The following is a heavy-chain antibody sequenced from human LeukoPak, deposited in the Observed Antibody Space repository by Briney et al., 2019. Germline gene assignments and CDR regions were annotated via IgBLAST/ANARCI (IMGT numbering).Heavy chain of an antibody. D-gene: IGHD6-13*01. CDR3: AKPPGGIAAAVADP. CDR2: ISGSGGST. CDR1: GFTFDDYA. J-gene: IGHJ5*02. Sequence: GGSLRLSCAASGFTFDDYAMHWVRQAPGKGLEWVSAISGSGGSTYYADSVKGRFTISRDNSKNTLYLQMNSLRAEDTAVYYCAKPPGGIAAAVADPWGQGTLVTVSS. V-gene: IGHV3-23*01.